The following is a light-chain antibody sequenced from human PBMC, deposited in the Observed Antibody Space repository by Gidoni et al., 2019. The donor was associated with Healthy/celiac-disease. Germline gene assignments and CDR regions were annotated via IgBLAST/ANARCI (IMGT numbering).Light chain of an antibody. CDR1: QSLLHSNGYNY. CDR2: LGS. J-gene: IGKJ1*01. Sequence: QSPLSLPVTPGEPASISCRSSQSLLHSNGYNYLDWYLPKPGQSPQLLIYLGSNRASGVPDRFSGSGSGTDFTLKISRVEAVDVGVYYCRQALQTPTFGQGTKVEIK. V-gene: IGKV2-28*01. CDR3: RQALQTPT.